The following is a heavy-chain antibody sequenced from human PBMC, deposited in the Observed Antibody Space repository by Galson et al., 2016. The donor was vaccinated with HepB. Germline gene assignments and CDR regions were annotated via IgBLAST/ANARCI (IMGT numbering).Heavy chain of an antibody. V-gene: IGHV3-48*02. D-gene: IGHD6-19*01. Sequence: SLRLSCAGSGFIFSSQDMTWVRQAPGKGPEWLAFISASGSTISYADSLRGRFTVSRDNAKNSLFLQMNRLRDEDTATYFCARHFTGWSRFDYWGLGTLVTVSS. J-gene: IGHJ4*02. CDR1: GFIFSSQD. CDR2: ISASGSTI. CDR3: ARHFTGWSRFDY.